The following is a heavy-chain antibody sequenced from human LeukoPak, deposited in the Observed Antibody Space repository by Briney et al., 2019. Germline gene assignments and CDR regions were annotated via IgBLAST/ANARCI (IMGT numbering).Heavy chain of an antibody. CDR3: AKVGTTVTTDYFDY. CDR1: GGSISSGSYY. CDR2: IYTSGST. J-gene: IGHJ4*02. V-gene: IGHV4-61*02. Sequence: PSETLSLTCTVSGGSISSGSYYWSWIRQPAGKGLEWIGRIYTSGSTNYNPSLKSRVTISVDTSKNQFSLKLSSVTAADTALYYCAKVGTTVTTDYFDYWGQGTLVTVSS. D-gene: IGHD4-17*01.